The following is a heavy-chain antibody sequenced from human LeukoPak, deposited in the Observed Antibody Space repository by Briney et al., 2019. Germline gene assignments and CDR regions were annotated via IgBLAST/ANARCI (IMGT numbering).Heavy chain of an antibody. V-gene: IGHV3-9*01. CDR3: AKASGSSSWYKRGSGGFDY. CDR1: GFTFDDYA. D-gene: IGHD6-13*01. Sequence: GGSLRLSCAASGFTFDDYAMHWVRQAPGKGLERVSGISWNSGSIGYADSVKGRFTISRDNAKNSLYLQMNSLRAEDTALYYCAKASGSSSWYKRGSGGFDYWGQGTLVTVSS. J-gene: IGHJ4*02. CDR2: ISWNSGSI.